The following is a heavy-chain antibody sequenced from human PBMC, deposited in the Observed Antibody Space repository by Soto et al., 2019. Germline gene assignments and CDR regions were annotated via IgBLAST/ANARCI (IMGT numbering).Heavy chain of an antibody. V-gene: IGHV1-69*13. CDR1: GGTFSSYA. CDR2: IIPIFGTA. Sequence: SVKVSCQASGGTFSSYAISWVRQAPGQGLEWMGGIIPIFGTANYAQKFQGRVTITADESTSTAYMELSSLRSEDTAVYYCARDLPWYSSSDYFDYWGQGTLVTVSS. D-gene: IGHD6-6*01. J-gene: IGHJ4*02. CDR3: ARDLPWYSSSDYFDY.